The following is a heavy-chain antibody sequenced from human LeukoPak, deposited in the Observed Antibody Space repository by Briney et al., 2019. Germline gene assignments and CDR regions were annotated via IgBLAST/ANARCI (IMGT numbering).Heavy chain of an antibody. CDR2: ISSSSSYI. Sequence: ETLSLTCAVYGGSFSGYYWSWIRQAPGKGLEWVSSISSSSSYIYYADSLKGRFTISRDNAKNSMYLQMNSLRAEDTALYYCARSASVPGGFYFDYWGQGTLVTVSS. D-gene: IGHD3-10*01. CDR1: GGSFSGYY. CDR3: ARSASVPGGFYFDY. V-gene: IGHV3-21*01. J-gene: IGHJ4*02.